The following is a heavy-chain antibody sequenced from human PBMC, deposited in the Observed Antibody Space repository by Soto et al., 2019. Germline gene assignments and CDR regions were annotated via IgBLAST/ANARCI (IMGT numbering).Heavy chain of an antibody. J-gene: IGHJ6*02. D-gene: IGHD6-19*01. CDR2: ISTSGITI. Sequence: QVQLVESGGGLVKPGGSLRLSCEASGFTFNHYYMNWIRQAPGKGLEWVASISTSGITIYYADSVRGRFTVSRDSASKSMFLEMSSLRAEDTAVYYCARDHCIHTSGGLSYNYSGMDVWGQGTTVTVSS. V-gene: IGHV3-11*01. CDR3: ARDHCIHTSGGLSYNYSGMDV. CDR1: GFTFNHYY.